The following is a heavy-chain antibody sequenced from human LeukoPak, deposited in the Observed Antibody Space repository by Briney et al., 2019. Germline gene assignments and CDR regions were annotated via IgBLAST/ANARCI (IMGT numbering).Heavy chain of an antibody. CDR3: PSRSDGMDV. Sequence: GESLKISFKGSGYSFTSYWIGWVRQMPGKSLEGMGSIYPGDSDTRYSPSLQGQVTISADKSISTAYLQWSSLKASDTAMYYCPSRSDGMDVWGQGTTVTISS. J-gene: IGHJ6*02. V-gene: IGHV5-51*01. CDR1: GYSFTSYW. CDR2: IYPGDSDT.